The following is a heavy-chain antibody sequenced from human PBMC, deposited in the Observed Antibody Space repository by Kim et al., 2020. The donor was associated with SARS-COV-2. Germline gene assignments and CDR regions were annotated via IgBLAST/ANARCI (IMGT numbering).Heavy chain of an antibody. CDR2: IWYDGSNK. Sequence: GGSLRLSCAASGFTFSNYGMHWVRQAPGKGLEWVAVIWYDGSNKYYADSVKGRFTISRDNSKNTLYLQMNSLRAEDTAVYYCASDLGVYGDSFDYWGQGTLVTVSS. V-gene: IGHV3-33*01. CDR3: ASDLGVYGDSFDY. CDR1: GFTFSNYG. J-gene: IGHJ4*02. D-gene: IGHD4-17*01.